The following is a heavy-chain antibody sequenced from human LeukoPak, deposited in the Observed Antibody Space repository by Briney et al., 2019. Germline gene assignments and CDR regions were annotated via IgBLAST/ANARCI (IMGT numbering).Heavy chain of an antibody. D-gene: IGHD3-16*01. CDR1: GFTFSSYW. CDR3: ARVGGYLNWFDP. V-gene: IGHV4-39*07. Sequence: GSLRLSCAASGFTFSSYWMSWVRQPPGKGLEWIGSIYYSGSTYYNPSLKSRVTISVDTSKNQFSLKLSSVTAADTAVYYCARVGGYLNWFDPWGQGTLVTVSS. CDR2: IYYSGST. J-gene: IGHJ5*02.